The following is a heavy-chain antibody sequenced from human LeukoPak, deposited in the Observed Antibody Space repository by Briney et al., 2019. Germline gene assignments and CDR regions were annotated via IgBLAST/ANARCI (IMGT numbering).Heavy chain of an antibody. Sequence: SETLSLTCTVSGGSISSSSYYWGWIRQPPGKGLEWIGSIYYSGSTYYNPSLKSRVTISVDTSKNQFSLKLSSVTAADTAVYYCARSPSDTAMAYLFDYWGQGTLVTVSS. CDR2: IYYSGST. V-gene: IGHV4-39*07. CDR1: GGSISSSSYY. D-gene: IGHD5-18*01. CDR3: ARSPSDTAMAYLFDY. J-gene: IGHJ4*02.